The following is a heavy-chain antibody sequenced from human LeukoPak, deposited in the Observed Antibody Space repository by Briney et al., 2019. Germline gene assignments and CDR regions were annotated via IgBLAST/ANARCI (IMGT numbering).Heavy chain of an antibody. CDR3: IRDFRSADL. Sequence: GGSLRLSCAASGFIFSSYAMNWVRQAPGKGPEWVALISYDESNKFYADSVKGRFTISRDNAKNTVYLEMNSLSVEDTATYYCIRDFRSADLWGQGTLVTVTS. V-gene: IGHV3-30-3*01. CDR1: GFIFSSYA. J-gene: IGHJ5*02. CDR2: ISYDESNK.